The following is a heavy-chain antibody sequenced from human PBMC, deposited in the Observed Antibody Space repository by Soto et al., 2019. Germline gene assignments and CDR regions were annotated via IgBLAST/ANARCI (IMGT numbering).Heavy chain of an antibody. V-gene: IGHV1-69*14. D-gene: IGHD3-16*02. CDR1: GGTFRSYA. CDR3: ARYVESFGGVIAGPRGGYFDF. Sequence: QVQLVQSGAEVRKPGSSVKVSCKASGGTFRSYAVSWVRQAPGQGLEWMGGIIPILGTTNNAQSFQGRVTITADKSTSTAYMELSSLRSEDRAVYYCARYVESFGGVIAGPRGGYFDFWGQGTLVTVSS. CDR2: IIPILGTT. J-gene: IGHJ4*02.